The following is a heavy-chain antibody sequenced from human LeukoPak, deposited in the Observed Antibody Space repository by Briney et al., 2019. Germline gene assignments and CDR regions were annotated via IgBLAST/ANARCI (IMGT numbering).Heavy chain of an antibody. CDR2: ISGSGGTT. Sequence: GGSLRLSCAASGFTFSNYAMNWVRQAPGKGLEWVSAISGSGGTTYYADSVKGRFTISRDNSKNTLYLQMNSLRAEDTAVYYCAKSTLLRARTTPFDYWGQGTLVTVSS. CDR1: GFTFSNYA. J-gene: IGHJ4*02. D-gene: IGHD4-17*01. CDR3: AKSTLLRARTTPFDY. V-gene: IGHV3-23*01.